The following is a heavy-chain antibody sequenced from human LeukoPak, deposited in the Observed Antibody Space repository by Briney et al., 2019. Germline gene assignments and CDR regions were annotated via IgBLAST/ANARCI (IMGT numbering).Heavy chain of an antibody. CDR1: GFTFSSSW. D-gene: IGHD5-24*01. Sequence: PGGSLRLSCVASGFTFSSSWMTWVRQAPGMGLERVANIKADGSGKYYVGSVRGRFSISRDNAKNSLYLELNSLRAEDTGVYFCARDRGWQQFDYWGQGTLVTVSS. J-gene: IGHJ4*01. CDR2: IKADGSGK. CDR3: ARDRGWQQFDY. V-gene: IGHV3-7*01.